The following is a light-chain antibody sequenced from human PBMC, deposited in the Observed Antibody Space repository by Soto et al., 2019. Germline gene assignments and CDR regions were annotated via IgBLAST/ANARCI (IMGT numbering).Light chain of an antibody. CDR2: GAS. CDR1: QSVSSN. J-gene: IGKJ5*01. CDR3: QHSNDWPFT. V-gene: IGKV3-15*01. Sequence: EIVMTQSPATLSVSPGERATLSCRASQSVSSNLAWYQQKPGQAPRLLIYGASTRATGIPARFSGSGSGTEVTLTLSSLQSEDFAVYYCQHSNDWPFTGGRETRLEIK.